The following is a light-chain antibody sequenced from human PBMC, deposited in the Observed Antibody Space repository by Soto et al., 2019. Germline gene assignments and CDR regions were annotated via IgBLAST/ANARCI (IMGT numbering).Light chain of an antibody. CDR2: SDN. J-gene: IGLJ1*01. CDR3: GACDDSLNGYV. Sequence: QSVLTQPPSASGTPGQRVTISCSGRCSNIGSNVVHWYQQLPVTAPKLLIFSDNHRPSGVPDRFSGSKSGTSASLVSSGLQSEDEGDYYCGACDDSLNGYVFGAGTKVTVL. CDR1: CSNIGSNV. V-gene: IGLV1-44*01.